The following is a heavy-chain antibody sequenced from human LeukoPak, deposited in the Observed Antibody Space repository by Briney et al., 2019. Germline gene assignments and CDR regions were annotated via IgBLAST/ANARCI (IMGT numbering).Heavy chain of an antibody. Sequence: PAGSLRLSCEGAGFTFSTYAMSWVRQAPGQGLEWVSSLSSGGSYYADSVRGRFTISRDDSKNTLYLQMNSLRAEDTALYYCARDQTRDSGWSFDYWGQGSLVTVSS. CDR1: GFTFSTYA. D-gene: IGHD6-19*01. CDR3: ARDQTRDSGWSFDY. CDR2: LSSGGS. V-gene: IGHV3-23*01. J-gene: IGHJ4*02.